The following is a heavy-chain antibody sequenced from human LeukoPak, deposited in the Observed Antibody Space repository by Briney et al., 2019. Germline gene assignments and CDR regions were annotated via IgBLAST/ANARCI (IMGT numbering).Heavy chain of an antibody. CDR2: ISSSGSYK. V-gene: IGHV3-21*01. CDR1: GFSLSKYV. J-gene: IGHJ4*02. CDR3: ARELGNGDTYANVPLGH. Sequence: PGGSLRLSCAASGFSLSKYVMQWVRQVPGKGLEWVASISSSGSYKYYADSVEGRFTISRDNAKDSLFLQMDSLRVEDTAVYFCARELGNGDTYANVPLGHWGQGTLVTVSS. D-gene: IGHD5-18*01.